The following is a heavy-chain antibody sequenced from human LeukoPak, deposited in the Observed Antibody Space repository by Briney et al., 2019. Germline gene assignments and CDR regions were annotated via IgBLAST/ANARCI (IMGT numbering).Heavy chain of an antibody. CDR1: GYTFTTYA. Sequence: ASVKVSCKASGYTFTTYAISWVRQAPGQGLEWMGWISGYNGNRVYAQQFQGRVTMTTDTSTNTVYMDLRSLRSDDTAGYYCARSYYDSSGHLDYWGQGTLVTVSS. CDR3: ARSYYDSSGHLDY. D-gene: IGHD3-22*01. J-gene: IGHJ4*02. CDR2: ISGYNGNR. V-gene: IGHV1-18*01.